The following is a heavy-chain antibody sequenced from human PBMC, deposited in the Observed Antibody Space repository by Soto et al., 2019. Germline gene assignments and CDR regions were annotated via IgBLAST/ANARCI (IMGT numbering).Heavy chain of an antibody. CDR1: GYTFTGSY. CDR3: ARERDPLGYCSSTSCPGWVLGMDV. D-gene: IGHD2-2*01. J-gene: IGHJ6*02. CDR2: INPNSGGT. Sequence: GAAVKVSCKASGYTFTGSYMHWVRQAAGQGLAWMGWINPNSGGTNDAQKFQGWVTMTRDTSISTAYMELSRLRSDDTAVYYWARERDPLGYCSSTSCPGWVLGMDVWGQGTTVTVSS. V-gene: IGHV1-2*04.